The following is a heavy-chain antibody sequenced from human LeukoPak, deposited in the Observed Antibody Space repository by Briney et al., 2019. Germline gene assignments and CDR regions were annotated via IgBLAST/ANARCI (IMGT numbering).Heavy chain of an antibody. D-gene: IGHD3-22*01. J-gene: IGHJ4*02. CDR1: GFIFSTYG. Sequence: GGSLRLSCAASGFIFSTYGMHWVRQAPGKGLEWVAFIWYDGSKTYYADSVKGRFTISRDNSKNTLYLQMNSLRAADTAVYYCARDLLSMIVVVIPALDYWGQGTLVTVSS. CDR2: IWYDGSKT. CDR3: ARDLLSMIVVVIPALDY. V-gene: IGHV3-30*02.